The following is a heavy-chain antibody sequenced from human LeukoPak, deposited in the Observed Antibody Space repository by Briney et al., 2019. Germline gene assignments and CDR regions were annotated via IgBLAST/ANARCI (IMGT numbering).Heavy chain of an antibody. Sequence: PGGSLRLSCAASGFAFSRYWMHWVRQAPGKGLVWVSRINSDGRSAVYADSVKGRFTVSRDNAKDSLYVQMNSLRAEDTAVYYCARALTTLTYEGYWGQGTLDTVSS. CDR1: GFAFSRYW. CDR2: INSDGRSA. D-gene: IGHD1-1*01. V-gene: IGHV3-74*01. J-gene: IGHJ4*02. CDR3: ARALTTLTYEGY.